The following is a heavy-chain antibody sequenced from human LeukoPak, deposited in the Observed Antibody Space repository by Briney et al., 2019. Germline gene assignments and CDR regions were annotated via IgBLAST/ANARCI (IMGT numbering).Heavy chain of an antibody. D-gene: IGHD3-16*01. V-gene: IGHV4-38-2*01. CDR1: GSSVSGDYY. J-gene: IGHJ5*02. CDR3: ARRQDCIASGCHFLGGWFDP. Sequence: PSDTLSLTCAVSGSSVSGDYYWAWIRQSSGKGLEWIGSFVRGVPTNYNPSLRGRVTISLERSKNEFSLKMTLVTAADMACYFCARRQDCIASGCHFLGGWFDPWGQGIQVIVSS. CDR2: FVRGVPT.